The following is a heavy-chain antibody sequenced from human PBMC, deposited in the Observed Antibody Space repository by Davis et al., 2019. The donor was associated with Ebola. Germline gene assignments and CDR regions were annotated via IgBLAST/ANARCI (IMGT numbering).Heavy chain of an antibody. V-gene: IGHV4-59*12. CDR1: GGSISSYY. CDR2: IYYSGST. CDR3: ARDRYYYGFDY. D-gene: IGHD3-10*01. J-gene: IGHJ4*02. Sequence: SETLSLTCTVSGGSISSYYWSWIRQPPGKGLEWIGYIYYSGSTNYNPSLKSRVTISVDTSKNQFSLKLSSVTAADTAVYYCARDRYYYGFDYWGQGTLVTVSS.